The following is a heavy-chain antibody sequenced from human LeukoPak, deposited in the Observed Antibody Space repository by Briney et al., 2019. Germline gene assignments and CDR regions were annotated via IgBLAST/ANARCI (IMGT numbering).Heavy chain of an antibody. CDR1: EFTFSDYY. J-gene: IGHJ4*02. D-gene: IGHD5-18*01. CDR3: ARAPGGYTAINF. CDR2: ISSSGTYT. Sequence: GGSLRLSCAASEFTFSDYYMTWVRQAPGKGLEWVSSISSSGTYTHYRDSVKGRFIISRDNAEKSLSLQMNSLKVEDTAVYYRARAPGGYTAINFWGRGTQVTVSS. V-gene: IGHV3-11*05.